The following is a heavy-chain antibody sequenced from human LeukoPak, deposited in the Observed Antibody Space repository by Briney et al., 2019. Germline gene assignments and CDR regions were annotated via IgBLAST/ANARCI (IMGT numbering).Heavy chain of an antibody. J-gene: IGHJ4*02. CDR2: MYNSGRT. CDR3: ARVFCSDTSCYTFDY. V-gene: IGHV4-59*01. Sequence: SETLSLTFTVSGASIRSYYWSWIRQPPGKGLEWIGNMYNSGRTNYNPSLKSRVTISVDTSKNQFSLKVNSVTAADTAVYYCARVFCSDTSCYTFDYWGQGTLVTVSS. D-gene: IGHD2-2*01. CDR1: GASIRSYY.